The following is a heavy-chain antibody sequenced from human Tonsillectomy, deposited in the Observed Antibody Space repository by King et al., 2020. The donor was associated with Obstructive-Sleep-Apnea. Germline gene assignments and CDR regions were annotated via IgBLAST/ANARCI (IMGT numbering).Heavy chain of an antibody. V-gene: IGHV3-66*01. Sequence: VQLVESGGGLVQPGGSLRLSCAASGFTVSSNYMSWVRQAPGKGLEWVSVIYSGGSTYYADSVKGRFTISRDNSKNTLYLQMNSLRAEDTAVYYCASDSYYYDSRTAYWGQGTLVTVSS. J-gene: IGHJ4*02. CDR1: GFTVSSNY. CDR3: ASDSYYYDSRTAY. CDR2: IYSGGST. D-gene: IGHD3-22*01.